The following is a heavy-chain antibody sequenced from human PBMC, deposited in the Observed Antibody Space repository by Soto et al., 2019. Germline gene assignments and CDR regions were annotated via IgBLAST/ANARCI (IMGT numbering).Heavy chain of an antibody. CDR3: ARGHPNIGRFLEWLHADKFDY. V-gene: IGHV4-34*01. CDR1: GGSFSGYY. CDR2: INHSGST. D-gene: IGHD3-3*01. J-gene: IGHJ4*02. Sequence: SETLSLTCAVYGGSFSGYYWSWIRQPPGKGLEWIGEINHSGSTNYNPSLKSRVTVSVDTSKNQFSLKLSSVTAADTAVYYCARGHPNIGRFLEWLHADKFDYWGQGTLVTVAS.